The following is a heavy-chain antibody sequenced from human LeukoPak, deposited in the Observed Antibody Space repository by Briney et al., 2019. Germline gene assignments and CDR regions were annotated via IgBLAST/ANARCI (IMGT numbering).Heavy chain of an antibody. D-gene: IGHD4-11*01. CDR2: MNPNTGNA. J-gene: IGHJ4*02. Sequence: ASVKVSCKASGYTFSNFDINWVRQATGQGLEWMGWMNPNTGNAGYAQKFQDRVTITWDASISTAYMDRSSLRSEDTAVYYCARGGYSNSYDYWGQGTLVTVSS. CDR3: ARGGYSNSYDY. CDR1: GYTFSNFD. V-gene: IGHV1-8*03.